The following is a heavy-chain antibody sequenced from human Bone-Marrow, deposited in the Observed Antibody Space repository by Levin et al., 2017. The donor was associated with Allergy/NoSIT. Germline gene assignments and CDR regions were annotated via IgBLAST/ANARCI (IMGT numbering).Heavy chain of an antibody. V-gene: IGHV1-69*06. Sequence: SVKVSCKASGGTFSSYTVSWVRQAPGQGLEWVGGIIPIFGSAKYAQNFQGRVTITADRSASTVYMELSSLRSEDTAVYYCAPLGYCSGVSCFEWGQGTLVTVSS. J-gene: IGHJ4*02. CDR1: GGTFSSYT. D-gene: IGHD2-15*01. CDR3: APLGYCSGVSCFE. CDR2: IIPIFGSA.